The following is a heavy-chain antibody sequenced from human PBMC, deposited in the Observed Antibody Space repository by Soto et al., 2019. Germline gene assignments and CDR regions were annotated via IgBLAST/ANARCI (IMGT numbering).Heavy chain of an antibody. Sequence: GASVKVSCKASGYTFTSYGISWVRQAPGQGLEWMGWISAYNGNTNYAQKLQGRVTMTTDTSTSTAYMELRSLRSDDTAVYYCAGQSPDPVYCSSTSCYPAPSYGMDVWGQGTTVTVSS. CDR2: ISAYNGNT. D-gene: IGHD2-2*01. V-gene: IGHV1-18*01. J-gene: IGHJ6*02. CDR1: GYTFTSYG. CDR3: AGQSPDPVYCSSTSCYPAPSYGMDV.